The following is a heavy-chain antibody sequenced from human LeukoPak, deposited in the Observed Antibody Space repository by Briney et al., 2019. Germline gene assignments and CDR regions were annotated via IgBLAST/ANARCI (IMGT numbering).Heavy chain of an antibody. CDR1: GFTFSSYA. D-gene: IGHD6-19*01. Sequence: GGSLRLSCAASGFTFSSYAMSWVRQAPGKGLEWVSAVSGSGGSTYYADSVKGRFTISRDNSKNTLYLQMNSLRAEDTAVYHCAKGTGAVAGTGNFDYWGQGTLVIVSS. J-gene: IGHJ4*02. V-gene: IGHV3-23*01. CDR3: AKGTGAVAGTGNFDY. CDR2: VSGSGGST.